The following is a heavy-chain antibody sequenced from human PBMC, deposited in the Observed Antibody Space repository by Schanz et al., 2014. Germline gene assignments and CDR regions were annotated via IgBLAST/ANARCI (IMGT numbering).Heavy chain of an antibody. D-gene: IGHD7-27*01. CDR1: GFTFSSYG. CDR2: ISLDGSNQ. J-gene: IGHJ2*01. Sequence: VQLVESGGDFVQPGGSLRLSCAASGFTFSSYGMHWVRQAPGKGLEWVAIISLDGSNQYYADSVKGRFTISRDNSKNTLYLQVNSLRAEDTAVYYCARLGKSNWGEGDYWYFDLWGRGTLVTVSS. CDR3: ARLGKSNWGEGDYWYFDL. V-gene: IGHV3-30*03.